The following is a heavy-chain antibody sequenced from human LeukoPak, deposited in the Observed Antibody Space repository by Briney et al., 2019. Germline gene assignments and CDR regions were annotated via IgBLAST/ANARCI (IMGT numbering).Heavy chain of an antibody. D-gene: IGHD3-10*01. Sequence: SETLSLTCTVSGGSLSSSSYHWGWIRQPPGKGLEWIGSIYYSGSTYYNPSLKSRVTISVDTSKNQFSLKLSSVTAADTAVYYCARLMVRGAINTDYWGQGTLVTVSS. J-gene: IGHJ4*02. V-gene: IGHV4-39*01. CDR3: ARLMVRGAINTDY. CDR1: GGSLSSSSYH. CDR2: IYYSGST.